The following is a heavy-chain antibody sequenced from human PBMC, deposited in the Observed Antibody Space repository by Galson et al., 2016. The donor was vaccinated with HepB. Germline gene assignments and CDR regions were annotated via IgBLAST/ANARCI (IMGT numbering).Heavy chain of an antibody. D-gene: IGHD2-8*01. V-gene: IGHV3-74*01. CDR3: ARGVMGSRAFDI. Sequence: SLRLSCAASGFTLNNYWMHWVRQAPGEGLVWVSRLDSDGTGTTYSDSVEGRFTMSRDNAKNTLYLQMNSLRADDTAVYYCARGVMGSRAFDIWGQGTMVTVSS. CDR1: GFTLNNYW. J-gene: IGHJ3*02. CDR2: LDSDGTGT.